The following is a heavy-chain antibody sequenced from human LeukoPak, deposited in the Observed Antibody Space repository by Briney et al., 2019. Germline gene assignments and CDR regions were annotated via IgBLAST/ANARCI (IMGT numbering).Heavy chain of an antibody. Sequence: PGGSLRLLCAASEFTFTSYEVNWVRQAPGKGLEGVSYISSSGNTISYADSVKGRFTISRDNAKNSLYLQVISLRAEDTAVYYCARGPSIAARYDAFDIWGQGTMVTVSS. D-gene: IGHD6-6*01. CDR2: ISSSGNTI. J-gene: IGHJ3*02. V-gene: IGHV3-48*03. CDR1: EFTFTSYE. CDR3: ARGPSIAARYDAFDI.